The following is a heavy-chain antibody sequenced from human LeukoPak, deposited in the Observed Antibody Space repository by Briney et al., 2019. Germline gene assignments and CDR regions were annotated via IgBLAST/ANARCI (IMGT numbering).Heavy chain of an antibody. CDR2: IYYSGST. Sequence: PSETLSLTCTVSGGSISSYYWSWIRQPPGKGLEWIGYIYYSGSTNYNPSLKSRVTISVDTSKNQFSLKLSSVTAADTAVYYCAREGYSYGKIFDYWGQGTQVTVSS. CDR3: AREGYSYGKIFDY. J-gene: IGHJ4*02. V-gene: IGHV4-59*08. CDR1: GGSISSYY. D-gene: IGHD5-18*01.